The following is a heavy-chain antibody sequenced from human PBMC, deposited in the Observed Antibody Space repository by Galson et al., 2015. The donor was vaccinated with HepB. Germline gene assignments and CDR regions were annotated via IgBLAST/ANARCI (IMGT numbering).Heavy chain of an antibody. V-gene: IGHV3-7*03. D-gene: IGHD6-13*01. CDR3: AREIPSSSWPLDS. CDR2: IKQDGSEI. J-gene: IGHJ4*02. Sequence: SLRLSCAASGFTFSNYWMSWVRQAPGKGLEWVANIKQDGSEISYVDSVKGRFTISRDNVKDSVYLQMRSLRADDTAMYFCAREIPSSSWPLDSWGQGTLSPSPQ. CDR1: GFTFSNYW.